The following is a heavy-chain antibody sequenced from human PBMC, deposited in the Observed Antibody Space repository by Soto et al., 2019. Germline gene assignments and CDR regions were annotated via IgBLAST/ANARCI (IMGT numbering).Heavy chain of an antibody. CDR3: AKDGVRIAAAGVYYYYYMDV. D-gene: IGHD6-13*01. V-gene: IGHV3-9*01. Sequence: EVQLVESGGGMVQPGRSLRLSCAASGFTFDDYPMHWVRQAPGKGLEWVSGISWNSGSIGYADSVKDRFTISRDNAKNSLYLQMNSLRAEDTALYYCAKDGVRIAAAGVYYYYYMDVWGKGTTVTVSS. CDR2: ISWNSGSI. J-gene: IGHJ6*03. CDR1: GFTFDDYP.